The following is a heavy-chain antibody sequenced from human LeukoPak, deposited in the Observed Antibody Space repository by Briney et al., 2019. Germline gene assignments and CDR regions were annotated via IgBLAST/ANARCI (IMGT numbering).Heavy chain of an antibody. CDR3: ARDDSYYYGSGSYHWFDP. CDR2: ISAYNGNT. D-gene: IGHD3-10*01. CDR1: GYTFTSYG. J-gene: IGHJ5*02. Sequence: ASVKVSCKASGYTFTSYGVSWVRQAPGQGLEWMAWISAYNGNTNYAQNLQGRFTMTTDTSTSTAYMELSSLRSEDTAVYYCARDDSYYYGSGSYHWFDPWGQGTLVTVSS. V-gene: IGHV1-18*01.